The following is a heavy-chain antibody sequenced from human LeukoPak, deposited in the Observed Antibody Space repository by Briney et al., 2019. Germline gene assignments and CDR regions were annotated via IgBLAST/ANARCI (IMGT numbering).Heavy chain of an antibody. V-gene: IGHV3-15*01. CDR3: ATGVRSGYTGY. CDR1: GFTVSSNE. Sequence: GGSLRLSCAASGFTVSSNEMSWVRQAPGKGLEWVGRVQSKLDGETTDYAAPVKGRFTISRDDSKNTLYLQMNNLQTEDTAVYYCATGVRSGYTGYWGQGTLVTVSS. CDR2: VQSKLDGETT. D-gene: IGHD2-2*02. J-gene: IGHJ4*02.